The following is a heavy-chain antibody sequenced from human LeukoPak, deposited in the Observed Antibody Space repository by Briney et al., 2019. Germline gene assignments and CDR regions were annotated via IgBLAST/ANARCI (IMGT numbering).Heavy chain of an antibody. CDR3: ATVHMTTVTNDVRDACDM. V-gene: IGHV1-2*02. CDR1: GYTFTNYY. D-gene: IGHD4-17*01. J-gene: IGHJ3*02. Sequence: ASVKVSCKASGYTFTNYYMHRVRQAPGQGLEWMGWLNPKTGVTDYAQKFQGRVTLSRDTSISTAHMELSRLRSDDTALYYCATVHMTTVTNDVRDACDMWGQGTMVTVSS. CDR2: LNPKTGVT.